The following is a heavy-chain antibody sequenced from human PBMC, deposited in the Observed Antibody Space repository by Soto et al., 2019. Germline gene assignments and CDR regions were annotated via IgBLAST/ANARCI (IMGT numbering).Heavy chain of an antibody. V-gene: IGHV1-18*01. J-gene: IGHJ6*02. CDR3: ARGAWKGATLSYGMDV. CDR1: GYTFTSYG. CDR2: ISAYNGNT. Sequence: QVQLVQSGAEVKKPGASVKVSCKASGYTFTSYGISWVGQALGQGLEGWGWISAYNGNTNYAQSLQGRVTMTTDTSTSTAYMELRSLRSDDTAVYYCARGAWKGATLSYGMDVWGQGTTVTVSS. D-gene: IGHD1-26*01.